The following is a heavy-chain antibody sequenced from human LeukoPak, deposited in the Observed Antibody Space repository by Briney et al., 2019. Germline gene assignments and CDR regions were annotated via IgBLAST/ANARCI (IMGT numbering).Heavy chain of an antibody. V-gene: IGHV3-23*01. CDR2: ITINGGRT. Sequence: PGGSLRLSCAASGFTFNNYAMNWVRQAPGKGLEWVSGITINGGRTYYADSVKGRFTISRDNSENTLNLQMNSLRAEDTAVYYCAKDRGSGWFGSDYWGQGTLVTVSS. CDR3: AKDRGSGWFGSDY. D-gene: IGHD6-19*01. J-gene: IGHJ4*02. CDR1: GFTFNNYA.